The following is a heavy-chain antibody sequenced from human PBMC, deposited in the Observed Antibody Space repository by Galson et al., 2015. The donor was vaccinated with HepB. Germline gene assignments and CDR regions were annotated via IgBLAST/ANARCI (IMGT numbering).Heavy chain of an antibody. D-gene: IGHD6-19*01. J-gene: IGHJ4*02. Sequence: SLRLSCAASGFTFSSYTMNWVRQAPGKGLEWVAVISFDGRNKYYADSVKGRFTTSRDYSKNTLYLQMNGLRTEDTAVYYCARGGPDSSSIFDYWGQGTLVTVSS. CDR3: ARGGPDSSSIFDY. CDR1: GFTFSSYT. V-gene: IGHV3-30*04. CDR2: ISFDGRNK.